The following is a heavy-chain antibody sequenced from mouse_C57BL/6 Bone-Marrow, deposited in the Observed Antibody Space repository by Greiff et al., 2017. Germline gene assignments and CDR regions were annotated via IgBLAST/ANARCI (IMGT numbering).Heavy chain of an antibody. D-gene: IGHD1-1*01. CDR2: INPYNGDT. J-gene: IGHJ1*03. CDR1: GYSFTGYF. V-gene: IGHV1-20*01. Sequence: EVQLQQSGPELVKPGDSVKISCKASGYSFTGYFMNWVMQSHGKSLEWIGRINPYNGDTFYNQKFKGKATLTVDKSSSTAHMELRSLTSEDSAVYYCARRITTVVATPYWYCDVWGTGTTVTVSS. CDR3: ARRITTVVATPYWYCDV.